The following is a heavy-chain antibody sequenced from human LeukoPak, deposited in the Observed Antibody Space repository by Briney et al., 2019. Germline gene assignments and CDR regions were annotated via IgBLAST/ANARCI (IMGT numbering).Heavy chain of an antibody. CDR2: ISGSGGST. CDR3: ARDMAAAKTYYYYGMDV. Sequence: PGGSLRLSCAASGFTFSSYAMSWVRQAPGKGLEWVSAISGSGGSTYYADSVKGRFTISRDNSKNTLYLQMNSLRAEDTAVYYCARDMAAAKTYYYYGMDVWGQGTTVTVSS. D-gene: IGHD2-15*01. V-gene: IGHV3-23*01. CDR1: GFTFSSYA. J-gene: IGHJ6*02.